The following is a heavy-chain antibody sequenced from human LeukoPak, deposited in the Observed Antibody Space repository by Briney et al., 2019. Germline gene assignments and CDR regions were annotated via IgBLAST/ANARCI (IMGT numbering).Heavy chain of an antibody. J-gene: IGHJ4*02. D-gene: IGHD1-26*01. CDR1: GGSISSYY. CDR3: ARPRGSYWVPFDY. CDR2: IYYSGST. Sequence: PSETLSLTCTVSGGSISSYYWSWIRQPPGKGLEWIGYIYYSGSTNYNPSLKSRVTISVDTSKNQFSLKLSSVTAADTAVYYCARPRGSYWVPFDYWGQGTLVTVSS. V-gene: IGHV4-59*01.